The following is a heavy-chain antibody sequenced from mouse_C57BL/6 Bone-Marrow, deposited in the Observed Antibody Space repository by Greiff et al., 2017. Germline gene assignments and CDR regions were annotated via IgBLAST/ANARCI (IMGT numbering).Heavy chain of an antibody. J-gene: IGHJ4*01. V-gene: IGHV5-2*01. CDR3: ARGGVKDAMDY. Sequence: EVKLMESGGGLVQPGESLKLSCESNEYEFPSHDMSWVRKTPGKRLELVAAINSDGGSTYYPDTMEGRFIISRDNTKKTLYLQMSSLRSEDTALYYCARGGVKDAMDYWGQGTSVTVSS. CDR2: INSDGGST. D-gene: IGHD1-3*01. CDR1: EYEFPSHD.